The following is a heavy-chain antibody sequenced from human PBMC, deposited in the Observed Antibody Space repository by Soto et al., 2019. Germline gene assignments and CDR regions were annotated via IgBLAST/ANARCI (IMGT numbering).Heavy chain of an antibody. D-gene: IGHD3-3*01. J-gene: IGHJ6*02. CDR1: GFTFGSYS. CDR2: ISSISSYI. Sequence: PGGSLRLSCAPFGFTFGSYSMNWAGPGPGQGLDVVSSISSISSYIYYADSVKGRFTISRDNAKNSLYLQMNSLRAEDTAVYYCASARFLEWKVYYYGMDVWGQGTTVTVSS. V-gene: IGHV3-21*01. CDR3: ASARFLEWKVYYYGMDV.